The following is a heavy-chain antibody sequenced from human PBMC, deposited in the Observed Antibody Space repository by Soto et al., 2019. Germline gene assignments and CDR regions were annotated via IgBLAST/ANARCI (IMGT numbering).Heavy chain of an antibody. CDR1: GGTFSIYA. D-gene: IGHD2-21*02. J-gene: IGHJ4*02. V-gene: IGHV1-69*01. CDR3: ATRAYCGDDCYSAFDS. Sequence: QVQLVQSGAEVKQPGSSVKVSCEASGGTFSIYAISWARQAPGQGLEWMGGIIPMYGTSNYAQKFQGRVTMTADESTSTAYMELNSLRSEDTAVYYCATRAYCGDDCYSAFDSGGQGPLVTVSP. CDR2: IIPMYGTS.